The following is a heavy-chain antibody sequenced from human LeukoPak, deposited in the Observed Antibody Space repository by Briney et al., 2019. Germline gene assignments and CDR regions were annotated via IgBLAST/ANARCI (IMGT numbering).Heavy chain of an antibody. CDR1: GYTFTSYY. J-gene: IGHJ6*03. V-gene: IGHV1-46*01. CDR3: ARARVVVAATLPKYYMDV. D-gene: IGHD2-15*01. CDR2: INPSGGST. Sequence: GASVKVSCKASGYTFTSYYMHWVRQAPGQGLEWMGIINPSGGSTSYAQKFQGRVTMTRDTSTSTVYMELSSLRSEDTAVYYCARARVVVAATLPKYYMDVWGKGTTVTISS.